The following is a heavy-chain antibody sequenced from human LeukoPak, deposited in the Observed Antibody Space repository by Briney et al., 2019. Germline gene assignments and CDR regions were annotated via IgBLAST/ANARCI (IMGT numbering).Heavy chain of an antibody. D-gene: IGHD5-12*01. Sequence: SETLSLTCTVSGGSISSSSYYWGWIRQPPGKGLEWIGSIYYSGSTYYNPSLKSRVTISVDTSKNQFSLRLSSVTAADTAVYYCARFEWLRVDYWGQGTLVTVSS. V-gene: IGHV4-39*07. J-gene: IGHJ4*02. CDR2: IYYSGST. CDR3: ARFEWLRVDY. CDR1: GGSISSSSYY.